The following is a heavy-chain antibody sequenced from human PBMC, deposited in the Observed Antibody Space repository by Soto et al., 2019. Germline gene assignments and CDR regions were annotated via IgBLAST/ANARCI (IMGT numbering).Heavy chain of an antibody. D-gene: IGHD3-3*01. J-gene: IGHJ6*02. V-gene: IGHV4-31*03. Sequence: PSETLSLTCTVSGGSISSGGYYWSWIRQHPGKGLEWIGYIYYIGSTYYNPSLKSRVSISVDTSKNQLSLKLSSVTAADTAVYYCARDRRSVWRYYGMDVWGQGTTVTVSS. CDR1: GGSISSGGYY. CDR3: ARDRRSVWRYYGMDV. CDR2: IYYIGST.